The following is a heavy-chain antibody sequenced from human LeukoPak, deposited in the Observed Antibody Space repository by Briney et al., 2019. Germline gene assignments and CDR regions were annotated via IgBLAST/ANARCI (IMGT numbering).Heavy chain of an antibody. Sequence: ASVKVSCKASGYTFTSYDINWVRQATGQGLEWMGWMNPNSGNTGYAQKFQGRVTITRNTSISTAYMELSSLRSEDTAVYYCATVDIVATIRGWFDPWGQGTLVTVSS. CDR2: MNPNSGNT. D-gene: IGHD5-12*01. CDR1: GYTFTSYD. V-gene: IGHV1-8*03. J-gene: IGHJ5*02. CDR3: ATVDIVATIRGWFDP.